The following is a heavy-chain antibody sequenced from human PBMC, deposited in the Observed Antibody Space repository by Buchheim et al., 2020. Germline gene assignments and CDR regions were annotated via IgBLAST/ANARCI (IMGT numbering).Heavy chain of an antibody. Sequence: DVQLLESGGGLVQPGGSLRLSCAASGFTFSNYAMNWVRQAPGKGLEWVSVISSSGGYRNYADSVKGRFTMSRDNSKNTLYLQMNSLRAEDTAVYYCAKEIQSSGGWYTDYWGQGTL. D-gene: IGHD6-19*01. CDR2: ISSSGGYR. CDR3: AKEIQSSGGWYTDY. CDR1: GFTFSNYA. J-gene: IGHJ4*02. V-gene: IGHV3-23*01.